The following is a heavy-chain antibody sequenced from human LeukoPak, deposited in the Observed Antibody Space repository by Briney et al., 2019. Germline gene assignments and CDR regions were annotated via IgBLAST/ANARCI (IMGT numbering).Heavy chain of an antibody. CDR2: IKQDGSET. CDR3: ASRLFRTTNFDY. V-gene: IGHV3-7*01. J-gene: IGHJ4*02. D-gene: IGHD2-21*01. Sequence: PGGSLRLSCAASGFTFSNYWMTWVRQAPGKGLEWVANIKQDGSETYYVDSVKGRFTISRDNAKNSLYLQMNSLRAEDTAVYYCASRLFRTTNFDYWGQGTLVTVSS. CDR1: GFTFSNYW.